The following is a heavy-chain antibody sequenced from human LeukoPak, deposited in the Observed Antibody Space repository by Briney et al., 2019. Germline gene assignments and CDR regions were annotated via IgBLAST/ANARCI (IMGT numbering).Heavy chain of an antibody. V-gene: IGHV4-59*01. CDR1: GGSISRYY. D-gene: IGHD3-22*01. CDR2: IYDSGST. J-gene: IGHJ4*02. CDR3: ARQSISGSSLSYFDY. Sequence: TSETLSLTCTVSGGSISRYYWSWIRQPPGKGREWIVNIYDSGSTNYNPSLKSRVTISVDTSKNQCSLKLSSVTAADTAVYYCARQSISGSSLSYFDYWGQGNLVNVSS.